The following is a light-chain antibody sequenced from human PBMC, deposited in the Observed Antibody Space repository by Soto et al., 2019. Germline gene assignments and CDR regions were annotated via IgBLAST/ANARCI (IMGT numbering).Light chain of an antibody. CDR2: EVS. CDR3: SSYTSSSTYV. V-gene: IGLV2-14*01. Sequence: QSVLTQPASVSGSPGQSITISCTGTSSDVGGYNYVSWYQQHPGKAPKLMIYEVSNRPSGVSNRFSGSKSSSTASLTISGLQAEDEADYYCSSYTSSSTYVFGTGTKVTVL. J-gene: IGLJ1*01. CDR1: SSDVGGYNY.